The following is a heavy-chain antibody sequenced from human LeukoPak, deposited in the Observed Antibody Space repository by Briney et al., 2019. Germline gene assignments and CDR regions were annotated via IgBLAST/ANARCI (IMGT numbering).Heavy chain of an antibody. D-gene: IGHD3-22*01. CDR3: ARDLVDYYVSSGYYPPSY. J-gene: IGHJ4*02. CDR1: GFTFSSYA. Sequence: PGRSLRLSCAASGFTFSSYAMHWVRQAPGKGLEWVAVISYDGSNKYYADSVKGRFTIPRDNSKNTLYLQMNSLRAEDTAVYYCARDLVDYYVSSGYYPPSYWGQGTLVTVSS. V-gene: IGHV3-30-3*01. CDR2: ISYDGSNK.